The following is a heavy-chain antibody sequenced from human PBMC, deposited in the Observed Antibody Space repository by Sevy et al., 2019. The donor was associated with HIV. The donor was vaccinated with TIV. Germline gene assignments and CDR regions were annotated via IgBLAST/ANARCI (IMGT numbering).Heavy chain of an antibody. CDR1: GYTFTSYD. V-gene: IGHV1-8*01. CDR3: ARGVWGEQLVEYNWFDP. Sequence: ASVKVSCKASGYTFTSYDINWVRQATGQGLEWMGWMNPNSGNTGYAQKFQGRVTMTRNTSISTAYMERSSLRSEDTAVYYCARGVWGEQLVEYNWFDPWGQGTLVTVSS. J-gene: IGHJ5*02. CDR2: MNPNSGNT. D-gene: IGHD6-6*01.